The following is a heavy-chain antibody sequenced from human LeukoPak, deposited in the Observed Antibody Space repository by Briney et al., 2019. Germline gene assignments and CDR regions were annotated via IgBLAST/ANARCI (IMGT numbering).Heavy chain of an antibody. CDR3: ARGYSSGWYYDYYHYMDV. Sequence: PSETLTLTCTVSGGSINSGSYYWSWIRQPPGKGLEWIGYIYYSGSTNYNPSLKSRVTISVDTSKNQFSLKLSSVTAADTAVYYCARGYSSGWYYDYYHYMDVWGKGTTVTVSS. CDR2: IYYSGST. D-gene: IGHD6-19*01. CDR1: GGSINSGSYY. J-gene: IGHJ6*03. V-gene: IGHV4-61*01.